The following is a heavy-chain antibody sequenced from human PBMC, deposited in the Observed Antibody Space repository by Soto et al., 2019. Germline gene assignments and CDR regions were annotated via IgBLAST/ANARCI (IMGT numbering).Heavy chain of an antibody. CDR3: ARARPAARIGGAQFAS. D-gene: IGHD1-26*01. Sequence: EVPLVESGGGLIQPGMSLRLSCAGSGFTFQNYGMHWVRQAPGKGLEWVAGISWKSGSIHYVDSVKGRFTISRDNAKNSVYLEMSTLRPEDSALYYCARARPAARIGGAQFASWGQGTVVIVSS. CDR1: GFTFQNYG. CDR2: ISWKSGSI. V-gene: IGHV3-9*01. J-gene: IGHJ5*01.